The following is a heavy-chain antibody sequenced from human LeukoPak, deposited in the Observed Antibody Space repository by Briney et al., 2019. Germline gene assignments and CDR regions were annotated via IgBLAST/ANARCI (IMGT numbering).Heavy chain of an antibody. CDR2: MFYTGSA. V-gene: IGHV4-39*07. CDR3: ASPMAWAHNRRDSDC. CDR1: GGSVSTSNYY. Sequence: PSETLSLTCTVSGGSVSTSNYYWGWLRQPPGKGLEWIGSMFYTGSAYYNPSLKSRVSISVDTSKNQFSLKLRSVTAADAAVYYCASPMAWAHNRRDSDCWGLGTLVTVFS. J-gene: IGHJ4*02. D-gene: IGHD5-24*01.